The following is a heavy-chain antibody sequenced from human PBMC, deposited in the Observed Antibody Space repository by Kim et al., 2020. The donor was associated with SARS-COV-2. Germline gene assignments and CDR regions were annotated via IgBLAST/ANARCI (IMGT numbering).Heavy chain of an antibody. CDR1: GGSISSSSYY. Sequence: SETLSLTCTVSGGSISSSSYYWGWIRQPPGKGLEWIGSIYYSGSTYYNPSLKSRVTISVDTSKNQFSLKLSSVTAADTAVYYCARRDVYSLSSYYYGMDVWGQGTTVTVSS. V-gene: IGHV4-39*01. D-gene: IGHD3-16*02. CDR2: IYYSGST. J-gene: IGHJ6*02. CDR3: ARRDVYSLSSYYYGMDV.